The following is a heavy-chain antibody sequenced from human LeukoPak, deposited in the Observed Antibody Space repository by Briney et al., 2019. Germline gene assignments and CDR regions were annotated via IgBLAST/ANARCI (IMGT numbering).Heavy chain of an antibody. V-gene: IGHV3-74*01. Sequence: GGSLRLSCAASEFTFSTYWMHWARQAPGKGLVWVSRINPDGSTASYAGSVEGRFTISRDNAKNTLYLQMNSLRAEDTAVYFCARVAVGEYNFHHWGQGTLVTVSS. CDR1: EFTFSTYW. CDR3: ARVAVGEYNFHH. D-gene: IGHD6-19*01. J-gene: IGHJ4*02. CDR2: INPDGSTA.